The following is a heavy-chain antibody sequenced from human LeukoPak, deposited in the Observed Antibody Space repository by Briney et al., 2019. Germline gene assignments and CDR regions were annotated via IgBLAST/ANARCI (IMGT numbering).Heavy chain of an antibody. D-gene: IGHD2-2*01. CDR1: GFTFSSYS. J-gene: IGHJ5*02. CDR2: ISSSSGYV. CDR3: ARIPPCSSTSCWFDP. V-gene: IGHV3-21*01. Sequence: SGGSLRLSCAASGFTFSSYSMKWVRQAPGKGLEWVSSISSSSGYVHYADSVKGRFTISRDNAKNSLYLQMNSLRAEDMAVYYCARIPPCSSTSCWFDPWGQGTLVTVSS.